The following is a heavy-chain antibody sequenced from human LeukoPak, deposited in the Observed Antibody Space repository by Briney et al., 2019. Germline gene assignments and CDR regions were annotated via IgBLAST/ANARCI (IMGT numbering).Heavy chain of an antibody. V-gene: IGHV4-34*01. Sequence: SETLSLTCAVYGGSFSGYYWSWIRQPPGEGLEWIGEINHSGSTNYNPSLKSRVTISVDTSKNQFSLKLSSVTAADTAVYYCARSGYDFWSGYTIRYMDVWGKGTTVTVSS. CDR2: INHSGST. CDR1: GGSFSGYY. J-gene: IGHJ6*03. CDR3: ARSGYDFWSGYTIRYMDV. D-gene: IGHD3-3*01.